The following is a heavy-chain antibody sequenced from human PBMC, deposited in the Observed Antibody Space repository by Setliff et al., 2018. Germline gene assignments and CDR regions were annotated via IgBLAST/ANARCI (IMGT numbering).Heavy chain of an antibody. CDR3: VVGSDYYYYYGMDV. D-gene: IGHD3-10*01. V-gene: IGHV3-48*01. Sequence: PGGSLRLSCAASGFTFSSYSMNWVRQAPGKGLEWVSYISSSSSTIYYADSVKGRFTISRDNAKNSLYLQMNSLRAEDTAVYYCVVGSDYYYYYGMDVWGQGTTVTAP. J-gene: IGHJ6*02. CDR1: GFTFSSYS. CDR2: ISSSSSTI.